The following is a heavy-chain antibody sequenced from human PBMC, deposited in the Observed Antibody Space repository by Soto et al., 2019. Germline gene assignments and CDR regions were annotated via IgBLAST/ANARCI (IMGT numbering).Heavy chain of an antibody. V-gene: IGHV3-72*01. CDR2: SRDKVHSHTT. D-gene: IGHD5-12*01. CDR1: GFTFSDHS. Sequence: EVQLAESGGGLVQPGGSLRLSCAASGFTFSDHSMDWVRQAPGKGLGWVGRSRDKVHSHTTEYAASVKGRFTISRGDSENSLYLQMNSLKTEDTAVYYCARGVVSTGYFDYWGQGTLVTVSS. CDR3: ARGVVSTGYFDY. J-gene: IGHJ4*02.